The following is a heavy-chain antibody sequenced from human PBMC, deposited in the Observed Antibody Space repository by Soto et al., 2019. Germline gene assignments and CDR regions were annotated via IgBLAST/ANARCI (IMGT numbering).Heavy chain of an antibody. CDR3: ARAGYYDSSGFNGYYYYGMDG. V-gene: IGHV4-34*01. J-gene: IGHJ6*02. CDR2: INHSGST. CDR1: GGSFSGYY. Sequence: SETLSLTCAVYGGSFSGYYWSWIRQPPGKGLEWIGEINHSGSTNYNPSLKSRVTISVDTSKNQFSLKLSSVTAADTAVYYCARAGYYDSSGFNGYYYYGMDGWGQGTTVTVSS. D-gene: IGHD3-22*01.